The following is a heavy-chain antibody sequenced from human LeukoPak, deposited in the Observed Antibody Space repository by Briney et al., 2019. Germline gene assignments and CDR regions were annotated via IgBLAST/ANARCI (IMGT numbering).Heavy chain of an antibody. CDR3: ARDRRQGTNWGRSTTQTPLDY. J-gene: IGHJ4*02. CDR1: GFTFSSYS. V-gene: IGHV3-48*02. D-gene: IGHD7-27*01. Sequence: GGSLRLSCAASGFTFSSYSMNWVRQAPGKGLEWASYISGSSSTTYYADSVKGRFTISRDNAKNSLYLQMNSLRDEDTAVYYCARDRRQGTNWGRSTTQTPLDYWGQGTLVTVSS. CDR2: ISGSSSTT.